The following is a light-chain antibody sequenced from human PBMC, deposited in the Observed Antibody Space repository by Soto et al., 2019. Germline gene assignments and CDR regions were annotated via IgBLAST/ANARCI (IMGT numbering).Light chain of an antibody. CDR2: EVS. CDR1: SSDVGGYNH. CDR3: SSYTSRSTLV. V-gene: IGLV2-14*01. Sequence: QSALTQPASVSGSPGQSITISCTGTSSDVGGYNHVSWYQQHPGKAPKLMIYEVSNRPSGVSDRFSGSKSGNTASLPISGLQAEDEADYHCSSYTSRSTLVFGGGTKLTVL. J-gene: IGLJ2*01.